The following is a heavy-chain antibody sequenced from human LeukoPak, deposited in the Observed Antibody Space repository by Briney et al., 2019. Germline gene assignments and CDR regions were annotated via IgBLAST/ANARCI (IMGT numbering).Heavy chain of an antibody. V-gene: IGHV1-18*01. CDR3: ARMGDVDTAMVRDYYYYGMDV. D-gene: IGHD5-18*01. CDR1: GYTFTSYG. Sequence: ASVKASCKASGYTFTSYGISWVRQAPGQGLEWMGWISAYNGNTNYAQKLQGRVTMTTDTSTSTAYMELRSLRSDDTAVYYCARMGDVDTAMVRDYYYYGMDVWGQGTTVTVSS. J-gene: IGHJ6*02. CDR2: ISAYNGNT.